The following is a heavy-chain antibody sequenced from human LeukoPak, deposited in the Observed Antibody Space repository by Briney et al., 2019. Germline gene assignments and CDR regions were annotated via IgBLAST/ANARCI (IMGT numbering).Heavy chain of an antibody. Sequence: GGSLRLSCAASGFTFSSYAMSWVRQAPGKGLEWVSAISGSGGSTYYADSVKGRFTISRDSSKNTLYLQMNSLRAEDTAVYYCAKDLRSYCSSTSCYTMDALDIWGQGTMVTVSS. D-gene: IGHD2-2*02. CDR2: ISGSGGST. J-gene: IGHJ3*02. CDR3: AKDLRSYCSSTSCYTMDALDI. CDR1: GFTFSSYA. V-gene: IGHV3-23*01.